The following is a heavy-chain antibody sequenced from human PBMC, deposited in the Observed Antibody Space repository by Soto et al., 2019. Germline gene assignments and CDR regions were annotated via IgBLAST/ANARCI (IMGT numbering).Heavy chain of an antibody. Sequence: GGSLRLSCAASGFTFSSYSMNWVRQAPGKGLEWVSSISTIINYIYYAGSVKGRFTISRDNAKNSLYLQMNSLRAEDTAVYYCARLTTGYAFDIWGQGTMVTVSS. CDR2: ISTIINYI. V-gene: IGHV3-21*01. CDR3: ARLTTGYAFDI. D-gene: IGHD4-17*01. CDR1: GFTFSSYS. J-gene: IGHJ3*02.